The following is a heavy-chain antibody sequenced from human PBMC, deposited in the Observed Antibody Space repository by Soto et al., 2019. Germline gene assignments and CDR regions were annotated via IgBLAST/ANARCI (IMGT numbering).Heavy chain of an antibody. D-gene: IGHD1-26*01. Sequence: GSLRLSCAASGFTFSSYAMSWVRQAPGKGLEWVSAISGSGGSTYYADSVKGRFTISRDNSKNTLYLQMNSLRAEDTAVYYCAKDPHDGVGATLSSGHFDYWGQGTLVTVSS. CDR2: ISGSGGST. V-gene: IGHV3-23*01. CDR3: AKDPHDGVGATLSSGHFDY. J-gene: IGHJ4*02. CDR1: GFTFSSYA.